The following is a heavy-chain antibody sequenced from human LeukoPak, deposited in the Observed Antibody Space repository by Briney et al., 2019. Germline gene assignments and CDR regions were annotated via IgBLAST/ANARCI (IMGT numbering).Heavy chain of an antibody. CDR2: ISYDGSNK. CDR1: GFTFSSYA. D-gene: IGHD4-17*01. CDR3: ARNYGDSNKYYFDY. Sequence: GRSLRLSCAASGFTFSSYAMHWVRQAPGKELEWVAVISYDGSNKYYADSVKGRFTISRDNSKNTLYLQMNSLRAEDTAVYYCARNYGDSNKYYFDYWGQGTLVTVSS. V-gene: IGHV3-30-3*01. J-gene: IGHJ4*02.